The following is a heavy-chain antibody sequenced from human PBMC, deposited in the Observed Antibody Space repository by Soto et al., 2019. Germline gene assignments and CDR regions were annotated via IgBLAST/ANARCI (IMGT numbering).Heavy chain of an antibody. CDR1: GGSISSYY. CDR3: ARRWGTSFDF. CDR2: IYYSGST. V-gene: IGHV4-59*01. J-gene: IGHJ4*02. Sequence: SETLSLTCTVSGGSISSYYWSWIRQPPGKGLEWIGYIYYSGSTNYNPPLKSRVTISVDTSKNQFSLKVSSVTAADTAVYYCARRWGTSFDFWGQGTLVTVSS. D-gene: IGHD7-27*01.